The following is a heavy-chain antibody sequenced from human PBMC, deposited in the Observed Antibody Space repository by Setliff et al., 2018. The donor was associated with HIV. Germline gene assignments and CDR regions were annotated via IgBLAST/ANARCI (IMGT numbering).Heavy chain of an antibody. V-gene: IGHV3-72*01. D-gene: IGHD6-19*01. J-gene: IGHJ4*02. Sequence: PGGSLRLSCAASGFTLSDQYMDWVRQAPGKGLEWVGRTRNKANSYTTEYAASVKGRISISRDDSKNSVYLQMNSLKTEDTAVYYCARARYSSGYEKFDCWGQGSLVTVSS. CDR1: GFTLSDQY. CDR3: ARARYSSGYEKFDC. CDR2: TRNKANSYTT.